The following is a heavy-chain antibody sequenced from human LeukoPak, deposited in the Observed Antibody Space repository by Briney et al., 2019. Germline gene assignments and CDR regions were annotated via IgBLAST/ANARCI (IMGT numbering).Heavy chain of an antibody. CDR2: ISSGSTII. CDR3: AKVPRQHDNWFDP. J-gene: IGHJ5*02. CDR1: GFTFSSHS. D-gene: IGHD6-13*01. Sequence: GGSLRLSCAASGFTFSSHSMNWVRQAPGKGLEWVSYISSGSTIIHYADSVKSRFTISRDDAKNSLYLQMNSLRAEDTAVYYCAKVPRQHDNWFDPWGQGTLVTVSS. V-gene: IGHV3-48*01.